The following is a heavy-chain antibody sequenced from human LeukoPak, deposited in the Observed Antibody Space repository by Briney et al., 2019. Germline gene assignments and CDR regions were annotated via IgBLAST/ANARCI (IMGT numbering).Heavy chain of an antibody. D-gene: IGHD3-16*02. V-gene: IGHV4-34*01. J-gene: IGHJ5*02. CDR3: ARGVGVDYVWGSYRKNWFDP. CDR2: INHSGST. CDR1: GGSFSGYY. Sequence: PSETLSLTCAVYGGSFSGYYWSWIRQPPGKGLEWIEEINHSGSTNYNPSLKSRVTISVDTSKNQFSLKLSSVTAADTAVYYCARGVGVDYVWGSYRKNWFDPWGQGTLVTVSS.